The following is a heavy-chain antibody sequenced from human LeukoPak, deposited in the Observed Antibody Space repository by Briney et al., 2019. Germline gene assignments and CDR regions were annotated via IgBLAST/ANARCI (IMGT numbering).Heavy chain of an antibody. V-gene: IGHV1-24*01. CDR3: ATVRSGSYPPQYNWFDP. D-gene: IGHD1-26*01. CDR1: GYTLTELS. CDR2: FDPEDGET. Sequence: GASVKVSCKVSGYTLTELSMHWVRQAPGKGLEWMGGFDPEDGETIYAQKFQGRVTMTEDTSTDTAYMELSSLRSEGTAVYYCATVRSGSYPPQYNWFDPWGQGTLVTVSS. J-gene: IGHJ5*02.